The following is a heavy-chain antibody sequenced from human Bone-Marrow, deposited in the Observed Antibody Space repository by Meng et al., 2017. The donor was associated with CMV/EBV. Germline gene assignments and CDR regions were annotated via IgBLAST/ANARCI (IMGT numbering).Heavy chain of an antibody. J-gene: IGHJ4*02. V-gene: IGHV3-7*01. Sequence: GESLKISCAASGFTFSSYWMSWVRQAPGKGLEWVANIKQDGSEKYYVDSVKGRFTISRDNAKNSLYLQMNSLRAEDTAVYYCASGGGGIYSNFPYDYWGQGTLVTVSS. CDR2: IKQDGSEK. D-gene: IGHD4-11*01. CDR1: GFTFSSYW. CDR3: ASGGGGIYSNFPYDY.